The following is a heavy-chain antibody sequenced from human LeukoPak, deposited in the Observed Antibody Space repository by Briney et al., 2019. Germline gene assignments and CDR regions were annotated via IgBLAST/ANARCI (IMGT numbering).Heavy chain of an antibody. J-gene: IGHJ4*02. CDR3: AKRPYGSGGGHFDH. CDR1: GFTFTDYA. Sequence: GGSLRLSCVASGFTFTDYAMTWVRQPPGRRLEWVSTITTTVGDTHYADSVKGRFTVSRDDSKGTLFLQMNSLGAEDTGVYYCAKRPYGSGGGHFDHWGQGTLAIVSS. V-gene: IGHV3-23*01. CDR2: ITTTVGDT. D-gene: IGHD3-10*01.